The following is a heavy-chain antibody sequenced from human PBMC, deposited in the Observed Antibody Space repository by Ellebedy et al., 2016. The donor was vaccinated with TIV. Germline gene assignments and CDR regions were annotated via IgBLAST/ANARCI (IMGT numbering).Heavy chain of an antibody. CDR2: ISSSSRTI. D-gene: IGHD6-13*01. CDR3: AAAAGAGDDAFDI. V-gene: IGHV3-48*01. CDR1: GFTFIIYS. J-gene: IGHJ3*02. Sequence: GESLKISXAASGFTFIIYSLNWVRQAPGKGLEWVSYISSSSRTIYYADSVKGRFTISRDNATNSLYLQMNSLRAEDTAVYYCAAAAGAGDDAFDIWGQGTMVTVSS.